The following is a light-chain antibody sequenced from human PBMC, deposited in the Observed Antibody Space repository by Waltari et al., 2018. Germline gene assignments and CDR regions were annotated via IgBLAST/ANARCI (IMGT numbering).Light chain of an antibody. Sequence: QSALTQPRSVSGSPGQSVTISCAGTSGDGGANNYFSWYHHHPGKAPKVVIYDVARRPSGVPDRFTGSRSGNTASLTISGLQADDEADYYCCSYAGSYTWVFGGGTRLTVL. V-gene: IGLV2-11*01. CDR2: DVA. CDR1: SGDGGANNY. CDR3: CSYAGSYTWV. J-gene: IGLJ3*02.